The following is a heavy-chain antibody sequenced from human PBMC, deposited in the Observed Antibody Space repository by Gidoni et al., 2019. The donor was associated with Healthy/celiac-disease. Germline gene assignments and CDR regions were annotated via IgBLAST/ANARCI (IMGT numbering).Heavy chain of an antibody. J-gene: IGHJ4*02. Sequence: QLQLQESGPGLVKPSETLSLTCTVSGGSISSSSYYWGWLRQPPGKGLEWIGSIYYSGSTYYNPSLKSRVTISVDTSKNQFSLKLSSVTAADTAVYYCARGPLYSPWYYDSSGSHFDYWGQGTLVTVSS. CDR2: IYYSGST. CDR1: GGSISSSSYY. CDR3: ARGPLYSPWYYDSSGSHFDY. V-gene: IGHV4-39*07. D-gene: IGHD3-22*01.